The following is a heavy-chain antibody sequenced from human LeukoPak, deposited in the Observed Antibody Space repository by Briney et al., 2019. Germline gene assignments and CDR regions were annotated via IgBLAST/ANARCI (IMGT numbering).Heavy chain of an antibody. D-gene: IGHD2-2*01. Sequence: PSETLSLTCTVSGGSISSYYWSWIRQPPGKGLEWIGSIYHSGSTYYNPSLKSRVTISVDTSKNQFSLKLSSVTAADTAVYYCASKLDCSSTSCYGGVDYWGQGTLVTVSS. CDR2: IYHSGST. J-gene: IGHJ4*02. V-gene: IGHV4-59*08. CDR1: GGSISSYY. CDR3: ASKLDCSSTSCYGGVDY.